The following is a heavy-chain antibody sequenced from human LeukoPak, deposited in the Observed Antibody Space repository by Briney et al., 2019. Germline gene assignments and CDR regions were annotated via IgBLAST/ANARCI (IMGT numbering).Heavy chain of an antibody. Sequence: PSETLSLTCTVSGGSISSYYWSWIRQPPGKGLEWIGYIYYSGSTNYNPSLKSRVTISVDTSKNQFSLKLSSVTAADTAVYYCARGEYSSGWAHYYFDYWGQGTLVTVSS. J-gene: IGHJ4*02. CDR2: IYYSGST. D-gene: IGHD6-19*01. V-gene: IGHV4-59*01. CDR1: GGSISSYY. CDR3: ARGEYSSGWAHYYFDY.